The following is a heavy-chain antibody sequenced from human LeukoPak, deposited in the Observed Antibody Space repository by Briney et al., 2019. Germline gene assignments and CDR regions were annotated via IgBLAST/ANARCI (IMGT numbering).Heavy chain of an antibody. CDR1: GFTFSSYW. CDR3: ARGGFSGSYYSDY. CDR2: INSDGSST. V-gene: IGHV3-74*01. J-gene: IGHJ4*02. Sequence: GGSLRLSCAASGFTFSSYWMHWVRQAPGKGLVWVSRINSDGSSTSYADSAKGRFTISRDNAKNTLYLQMNSLRAEDTAVYYCARGGFSGSYYSDYWGQGTLVTVSS. D-gene: IGHD1-26*01.